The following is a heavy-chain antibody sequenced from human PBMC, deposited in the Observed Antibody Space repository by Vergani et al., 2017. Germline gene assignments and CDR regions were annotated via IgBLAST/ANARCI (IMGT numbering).Heavy chain of an antibody. J-gene: IGHJ3*02. V-gene: IGHV4-61*02. CDR3: ARDRGYSTGWYSAFDI. Sequence: QVQLQESGPGLVKPSQTLSLTCTVSGASINNDFYYWHWIRQPAGKGLEWIGRIYVSGITDYNSSLKGRVTISADTSKNQFSLKLTSVTAADTALYYCARDRGYSTGWYSAFDIWGQGTMVTVSS. CDR2: IYVSGIT. CDR1: GASINNDFYY. D-gene: IGHD6-19*01.